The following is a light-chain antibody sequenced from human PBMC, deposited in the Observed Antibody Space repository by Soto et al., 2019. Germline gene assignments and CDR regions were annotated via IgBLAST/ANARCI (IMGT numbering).Light chain of an antibody. CDR2: EVN. CDR1: SSDIGGYNY. J-gene: IGLJ2*01. CDR3: SSYTTSSTLV. V-gene: IGLV2-8*01. Sequence: QSALTQPPSASGSPGRSVTISCTGTSSDIGGYNYVSWYQQHPGKAPKLMIYEVNKRPSGVPDRFSGSKSGNTASLTISGLQAEDEADYYCSSYTTSSTLVFGGGTKLTVL.